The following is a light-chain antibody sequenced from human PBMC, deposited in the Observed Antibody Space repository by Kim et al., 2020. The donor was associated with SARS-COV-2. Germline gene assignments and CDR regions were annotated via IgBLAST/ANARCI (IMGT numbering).Light chain of an antibody. CDR2: DAS. V-gene: IGKV3-11*01. J-gene: IGKJ2*03. Sequence: SLSPGESATLSCRASQSVSSYLAWYQQKPGQAPRLLIYDASNRATGIPARFSGSGSGTDFTLTISSLEPEDFAVSYCQQRSNWRVSFGQGTKLEIK. CDR1: QSVSSY. CDR3: QQRSNWRVS.